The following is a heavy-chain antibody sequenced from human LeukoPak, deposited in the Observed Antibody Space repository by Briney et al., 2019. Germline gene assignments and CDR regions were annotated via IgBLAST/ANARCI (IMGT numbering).Heavy chain of an antibody. CDR1: GFTFSSYG. D-gene: IGHD6-19*01. Sequence: PGGSLRLSCAASGFTFSSYGMHWVRQAPGQGLGWVAFIRYDGSNKYYADSVKGRFTISRDNSKNTLYLQMNSLRAEDTAVYYCAKDGYSSGWYGTYYYYIDVWGKGTTVTVSS. J-gene: IGHJ6*03. CDR2: IRYDGSNK. CDR3: AKDGYSSGWYGTYYYYIDV. V-gene: IGHV3-30*02.